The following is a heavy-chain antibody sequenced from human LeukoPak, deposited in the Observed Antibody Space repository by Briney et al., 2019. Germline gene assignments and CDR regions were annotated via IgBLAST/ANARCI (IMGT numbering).Heavy chain of an antibody. CDR1: GFTFSSYG. V-gene: IGHV3-23*01. J-gene: IGHJ5*02. CDR2: ISGSGGST. CDR3: AKSFGSGSYYWFDP. D-gene: IGHD3-10*01. Sequence: PGGSLRLSCAASGFTFSSYGMSWVRQAPGKGLEWVSAISGSGGSTYYADSVKGRFTISRDNSKNTLYLQMNSLRAEDTAVYYCAKSFGSGSYYWFDPWGQGTLVTVSS.